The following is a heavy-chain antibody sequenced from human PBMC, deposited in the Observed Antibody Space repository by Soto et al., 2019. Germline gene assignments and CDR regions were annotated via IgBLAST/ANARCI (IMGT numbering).Heavy chain of an antibody. CDR1: GFTFSSYG. J-gene: IGHJ4*02. Sequence: GGSLRLSCAASGFTFSSYGMHWVRQAPGKGLEWVAVIWYDGSNKYYADSVKGRFTISRDNSKNTLYLQMNSLRAEDTAVYYCARAGRYCTNGVCYTDYFDYWGQGTLVTVSS. V-gene: IGHV3-33*01. D-gene: IGHD2-8*01. CDR3: ARAGRYCTNGVCYTDYFDY. CDR2: IWYDGSNK.